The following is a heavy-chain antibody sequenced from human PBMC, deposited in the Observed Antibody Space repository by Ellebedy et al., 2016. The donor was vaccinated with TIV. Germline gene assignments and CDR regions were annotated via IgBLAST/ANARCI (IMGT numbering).Heavy chain of an antibody. CDR3: ARHRGVSPRYYYMDV. J-gene: IGHJ6*03. CDR2: IYPGDSQT. CDR1: GYSFSMYW. Sequence: GGSLRLSXTGSGYSFSMYWIGWVRQVPGKGLEWMGIIYPGDSQTTYSPSFEGQVTMSADKSSNTAYLQWSNLKASDTAMYYCARHRGVSPRYYYMDVWGKGTPVTVS. D-gene: IGHD3-10*01. V-gene: IGHV5-51*01.